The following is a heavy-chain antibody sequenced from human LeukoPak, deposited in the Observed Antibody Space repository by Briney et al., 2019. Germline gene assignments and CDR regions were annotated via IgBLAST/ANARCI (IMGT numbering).Heavy chain of an antibody. J-gene: IGHJ4*02. Sequence: PGGSPRLSCAASGVTFTTYSMIWVGQAPGKGVEGVAYISRSSRSAHYASSVKGRFTISRDNAKNSVYLQMNSLTAEDTAVYYCTRGSQWELLGSCDYWGQGTLVSVSS. CDR1: GVTFTTYS. CDR3: TRGSQWELLGSCDY. V-gene: IGHV3-48*04. CDR2: ISRSSRSA. D-gene: IGHD1-26*01.